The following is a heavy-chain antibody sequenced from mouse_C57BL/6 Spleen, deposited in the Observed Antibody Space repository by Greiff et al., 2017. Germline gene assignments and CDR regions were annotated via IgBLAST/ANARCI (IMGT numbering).Heavy chain of an antibody. CDR3: ARHYGSSSYYYAMDY. V-gene: IGHV5-4*03. D-gene: IGHD1-1*01. CDR1: GFTFSSYA. Sequence: DVMLVESGGGLVKPGGSPKLSCAASGFTFSSYAMSWVRQTPEKRLEWVATISDGGSYTYYPDNVKGRFTISRDNAKNNLYLQMSHLKSEDTAMYYCARHYGSSSYYYAMDYWGQGTSVTVSS. CDR2: ISDGGSYT. J-gene: IGHJ4*01.